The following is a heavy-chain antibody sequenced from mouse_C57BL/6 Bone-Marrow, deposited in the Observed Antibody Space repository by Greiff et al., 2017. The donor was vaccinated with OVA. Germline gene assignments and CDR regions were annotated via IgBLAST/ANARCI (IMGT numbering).Heavy chain of an antibody. CDR1: GYTFTSYW. J-gene: IGHJ3*01. CDR2: IYPGSGST. V-gene: IGHV1-55*01. Sequence: VQLQQPGAELVKPGASVKMSCKASGYTFTSYWITWVKQRPGQGLEWIGDIYPGSGSTNYNEKFKSKATLTVDTSSSTAYMQLSSLTSEDSAVYYCAREGRWLLRTWFAYWGQGTLVTVSA. D-gene: IGHD2-3*01. CDR3: AREGRWLLRTWFAY.